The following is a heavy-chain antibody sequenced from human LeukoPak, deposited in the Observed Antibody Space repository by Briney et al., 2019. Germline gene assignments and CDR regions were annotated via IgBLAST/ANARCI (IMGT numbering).Heavy chain of an antibody. Sequence: PGGSLRLSCAASGFPFSTYTVSWVRQAPGKGLQWVSSIIGGDATIYYAGSVKGRFTISRDISKNTLYLQMNSLRAEDTAIYYCAKGASPFDYLGQGTLVTVSS. CDR3: AKGASPFDY. J-gene: IGHJ4*02. CDR1: GFPFSTYT. CDR2: IIGGDATI. V-gene: IGHV3-23*01.